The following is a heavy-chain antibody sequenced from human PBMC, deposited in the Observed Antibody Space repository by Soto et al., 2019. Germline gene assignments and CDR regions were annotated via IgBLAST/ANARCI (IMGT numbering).Heavy chain of an antibody. CDR3: ANQYCFSTSCYRIDY. Sequence: PGGSLRLSCAASGFTFSSYAMTWVRQAPGKGLEWVSVVSGRGDNTHYADSVKGRFTISRDNSKNMVYLQMNSLRAEDTAVYYCANQYCFSTSCYRIDYWGQGTLVTVSS. CDR1: GFTFSSYA. V-gene: IGHV3-23*01. CDR2: VSGRGDNT. J-gene: IGHJ4*02. D-gene: IGHD2-2*01.